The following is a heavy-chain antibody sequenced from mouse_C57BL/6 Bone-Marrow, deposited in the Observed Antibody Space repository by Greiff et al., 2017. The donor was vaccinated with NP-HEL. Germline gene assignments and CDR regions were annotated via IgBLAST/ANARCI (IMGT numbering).Heavy chain of an antibody. Sequence: QVQLQQPGAELVKPGASVKLSCKASGYTFTSYWMHWVKQRPGQGLEWIGMIHPNSGSTNYNEKFKSKATLTVDKSSSTAYMQLSSLTSEDSAVYYCAARGDYDWFAYWGQGTLVTVSA. CDR2: IHPNSGST. CDR3: AARGDYDWFAY. CDR1: GYTFTSYW. J-gene: IGHJ3*01. D-gene: IGHD2-4*01. V-gene: IGHV1-64*01.